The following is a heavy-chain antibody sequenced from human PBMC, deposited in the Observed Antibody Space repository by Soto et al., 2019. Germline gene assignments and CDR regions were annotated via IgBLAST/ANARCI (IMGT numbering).Heavy chain of an antibody. Sequence: PSETLSLTCVFSGGSLSDYFWSWIRQPPGMALEWIGEINHSGSTNYNPSLKSRVTISVDTSKNQFTLQLTSVTVADTAVYYCATSYGNAWYTYWGQGTQVTVSS. CDR2: INHSGST. J-gene: IGHJ4*02. V-gene: IGHV4-34*01. CDR3: ATSYGNAWYTY. CDR1: GGSLSDYF. D-gene: IGHD6-13*01.